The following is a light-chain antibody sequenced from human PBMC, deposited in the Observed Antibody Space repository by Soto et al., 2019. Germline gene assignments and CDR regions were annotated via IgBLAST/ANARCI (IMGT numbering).Light chain of an antibody. J-gene: IGKJ1*01. CDR2: DVS. Sequence: DLQLTQSPSTLSASVGDSVTITCRASQNVSTSLAWYQHKPGRAPKLLIFDVSNLESGVPSRFSGSGSGTEFTLTISSLHSDDFATYYCQQYDYSRTFGRGTKVDI. CDR3: QQYDYSRT. CDR1: QNVSTS. V-gene: IGKV1-5*01.